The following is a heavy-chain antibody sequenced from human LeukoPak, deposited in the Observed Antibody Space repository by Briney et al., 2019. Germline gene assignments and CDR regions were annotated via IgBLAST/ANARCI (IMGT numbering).Heavy chain of an antibody. CDR1: GFTFSSYA. CDR2: ISGSGAYT. J-gene: IGHJ1*01. CDR3: AKYFASGSYYKLPH. D-gene: IGHD3-10*01. V-gene: IGHV3-23*01. Sequence: GGSLRLSCAASGFTFSSYAMSWVRQAPGKGLEWVSTISGSGAYTYYADSVKGRFTISRDNSKNTLYLQLNSLRAEDTAASYCAKYFASGSYYKLPHWGQGTLVTVSS.